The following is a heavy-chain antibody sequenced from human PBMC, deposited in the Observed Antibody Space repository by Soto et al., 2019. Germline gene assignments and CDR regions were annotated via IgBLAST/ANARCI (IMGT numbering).Heavy chain of an antibody. Sequence: SVKVSCKTSGGTFNSYAISWVRQAPGQSLEWMGGIVPLFGLADYAQNFQGRVTITADASTSVAYLELTSLTSQDTAVYYCATTTYYYGSGSQYWHFDLWGRGTLVTV. V-gene: IGHV1-69*13. J-gene: IGHJ2*01. CDR2: IVPLFGLA. D-gene: IGHD3-10*01. CDR3: ATTTYYYGSGSQYWHFDL. CDR1: GGTFNSYA.